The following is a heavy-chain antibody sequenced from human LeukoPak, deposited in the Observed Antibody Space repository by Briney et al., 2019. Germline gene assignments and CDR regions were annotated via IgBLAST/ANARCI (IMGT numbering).Heavy chain of an antibody. CDR2: IGLDGSIK. D-gene: IGHD5-18*01. V-gene: IGHV3-30*02. CDR3: ANPSGYSYGLEPDAFDI. Sequence: GGPRNLPGAPSGFTFGGFARPGAGRAPGRGRGWGEFIGLDGSIKYYTESVKGRFTISRDNSKNTLYLQMNSLRAEDTAVYYCANPSGYSYGLEPDAFDIWGQGTMVTVSS. J-gene: IGHJ3*02. CDR1: GFTFGGFA.